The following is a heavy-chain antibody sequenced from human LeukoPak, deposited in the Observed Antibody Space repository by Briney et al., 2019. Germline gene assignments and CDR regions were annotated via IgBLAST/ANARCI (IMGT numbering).Heavy chain of an antibody. J-gene: IGHJ4*02. CDR1: GFTFSSYA. CDR3: AKDRSFRIWFEELSFDY. D-gene: IGHD3-10*01. CDR2: ISGSGGST. Sequence: GGSLRLSCAASGFTFSSYAMSWVRRAPGKGLEWVSAISGSGGSTYYADSVKGRFTISRDNSKNTLYLQMNSLRAEDTAVYYCAKDRSFRIWFEELSFDYWGQGTLVTVSS. V-gene: IGHV3-23*01.